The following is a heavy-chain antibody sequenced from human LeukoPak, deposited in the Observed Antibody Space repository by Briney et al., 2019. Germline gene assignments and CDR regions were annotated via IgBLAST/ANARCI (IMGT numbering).Heavy chain of an antibody. CDR2: IIPIFGTA. V-gene: IGHV1-69*06. J-gene: IGHJ4*02. Sequence: SVTVSCTASGGTFSGYAISWVRQAPGQGLEWMGGIIPIFGTANYAQKFQGRVTITADKSTSTAYMELSSLRSEDTAVYYCAREFYSYGLDYWGQGTLVTVSS. D-gene: IGHD5-18*01. CDR3: AREFYSYGLDY. CDR1: GGTFSGYA.